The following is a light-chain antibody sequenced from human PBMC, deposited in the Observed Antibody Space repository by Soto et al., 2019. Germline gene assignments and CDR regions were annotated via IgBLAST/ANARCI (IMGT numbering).Light chain of an antibody. CDR1: QSVSSSY. V-gene: IGKV3-20*01. CDR2: GVS. CDR3: QQYGSAPMYT. Sequence: EIVLTQSPCTLSLSPGERATLSCRASQSVSSSYLAWYQQTPGQAPRLLIYGVSSRATGIPDRFSGSGSGTDFSLTISRLEPEDFAVYYCQQYGSAPMYTFGQGTNLEIK. J-gene: IGKJ2*01.